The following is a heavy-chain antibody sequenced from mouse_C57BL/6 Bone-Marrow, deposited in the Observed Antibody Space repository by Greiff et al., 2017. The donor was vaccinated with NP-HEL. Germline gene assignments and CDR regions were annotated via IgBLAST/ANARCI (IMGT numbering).Heavy chain of an antibody. CDR1: GYAFSSSW. CDR2: IYPGAGDT. CDR3: ARCGSYPWFAY. D-gene: IGHD1-1*02. Sequence: QVQLQQSGPELVKPGASVKISCKASGYAFSSSWMNWVKQRPGKGLEWIGRIYPGAGDTNYNGKFKGKATLTADKSSSTAYMQLSSLTSEDSAVYFCARCGSYPWFAYWGQGTLVTVSA. V-gene: IGHV1-82*01. J-gene: IGHJ3*01.